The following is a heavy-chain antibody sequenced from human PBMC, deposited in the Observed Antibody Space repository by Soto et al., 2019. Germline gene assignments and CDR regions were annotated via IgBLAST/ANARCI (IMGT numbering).Heavy chain of an antibody. D-gene: IGHD5-18*01. CDR3: SRGILV. V-gene: IGHV4-31*03. CDR1: GGSINSGGYC. Sequence: QVQLQESGPGLVKPSQTLSLTCTVSGGSINSGGYCWSWIRQHPGKGRDWIGCISYGGSTSYNPSLKSRATISVAPAQNQFSLKLTSVTAADTAVYYCSRGILVWGQGALITVSS. CDR2: ISYGGST. J-gene: IGHJ4*02.